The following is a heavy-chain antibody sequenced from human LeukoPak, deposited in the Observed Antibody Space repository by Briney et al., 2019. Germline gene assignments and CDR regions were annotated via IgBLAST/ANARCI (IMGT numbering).Heavy chain of an antibody. D-gene: IGHD6-19*01. CDR2: IYYSGST. J-gene: IGHJ3*02. V-gene: IGHV4-59*01. Sequence: SETLSLTCTVSGGSISSYYWSWIRQPPGKGLEWIGYIYYSGSTSYNPSLKSRVTISVDTSKNQFSLKLSSVTAADTAVYYCAGGYSSGWSDAFDIWGQGTMVTVSS. CDR1: GGSISSYY. CDR3: AGGYSSGWSDAFDI.